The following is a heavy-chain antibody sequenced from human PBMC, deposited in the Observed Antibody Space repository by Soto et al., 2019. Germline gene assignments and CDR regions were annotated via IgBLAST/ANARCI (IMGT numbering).Heavy chain of an antibody. Sequence: GGSLRLSCAASGFTFSSYAMHWVRQAPGKGLEYVSAISSNGGSTYYANSVKGRFTISRDNSKNTLYLQMGSLGAEDMAVYYCARDRYDFWSGTHYYYMDVWGKGTTVTVSS. D-gene: IGHD3-3*01. CDR3: ARDRYDFWSGTHYYYMDV. V-gene: IGHV3-64*01. CDR2: ISSNGGST. J-gene: IGHJ6*03. CDR1: GFTFSSYA.